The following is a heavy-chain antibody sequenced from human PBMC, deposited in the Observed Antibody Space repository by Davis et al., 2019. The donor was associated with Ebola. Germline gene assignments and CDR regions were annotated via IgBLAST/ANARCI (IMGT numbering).Heavy chain of an antibody. D-gene: IGHD5-18*01. J-gene: IGHJ3*02. V-gene: IGHV3-30-3*01. Sequence: PGGSLRLSCAASGFSPTTSIMHWVRQAPGKGLAWVVGISFDGSKYYVDSVKGRFTTSMDNFRTTLYLQMDSLRDEETALYYCAREGYSSGTAPAFDMWGQGTMVTVSS. CDR2: ISFDGSK. CDR3: AREGYSSGTAPAFDM. CDR1: GFSPTTSI.